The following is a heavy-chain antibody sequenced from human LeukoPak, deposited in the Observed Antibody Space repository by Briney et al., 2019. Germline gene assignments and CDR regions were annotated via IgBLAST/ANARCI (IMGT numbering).Heavy chain of an antibody. CDR2: IYSGGTT. V-gene: IGHV3-53*01. CDR1: GFTFSNYA. CDR3: ARRAGGYSHPYDY. D-gene: IGHD4-23*01. J-gene: IGHJ4*02. Sequence: GRSLRLSCAASGFTFSNYAMHWVRQAPGKGLEWVSLIYSGGTTYYADSVKGRFTISRDNSKNTLYLQMNSLRAEDTAVYYCARRAGGYSHPYDYWGQGILVTVSS.